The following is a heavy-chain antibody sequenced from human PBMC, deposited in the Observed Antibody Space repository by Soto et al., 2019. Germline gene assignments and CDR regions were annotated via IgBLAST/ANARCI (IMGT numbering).Heavy chain of an antibody. Sequence: PSETLSLTCAVYGGSFSGYYWSWIRQPPGKGLEWIGEINHSGSTNYNPSLKSRVTISVDTSKNQFSLKLSSVTAADTAVYYCARDLLWFGELPADYYYGMDVWGQGTTVTVS. J-gene: IGHJ6*02. CDR2: INHSGST. V-gene: IGHV4-34*01. D-gene: IGHD3-10*01. CDR3: ARDLLWFGELPADYYYGMDV. CDR1: GGSFSGYY.